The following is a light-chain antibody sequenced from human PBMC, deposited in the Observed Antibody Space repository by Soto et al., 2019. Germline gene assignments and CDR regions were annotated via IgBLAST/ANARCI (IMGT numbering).Light chain of an antibody. J-gene: IGKJ5*01. CDR3: QQANSPSIT. CDR1: QSISSW. Sequence: DIQMTQSPSTLAASVGDRATISCRASQSISSWMAWYQQKPGKATKLLIYTASRLESGVPSRVSGSGSGTDVTLTISSLQPEDFATYYCQQANSPSITFGQGTRLEI. CDR2: TAS. V-gene: IGKV1-5*03.